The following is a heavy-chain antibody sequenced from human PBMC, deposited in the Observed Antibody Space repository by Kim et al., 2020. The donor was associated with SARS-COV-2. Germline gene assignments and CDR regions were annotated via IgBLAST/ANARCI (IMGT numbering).Heavy chain of an antibody. CDR3: AKGDYGSGSGGWFDP. Sequence: GGSLRLSCAASGFTFSSYAMSWVRQAPGKGLEWVSAISGSGGSTYYADSVKGRFTISRDNSKNTLYLQMNSLRAEDTAVYYCAKGDYGSGSGGWFDPWGQGTLVTVSS. V-gene: IGHV3-23*01. D-gene: IGHD3-10*01. CDR2: ISGSGGST. J-gene: IGHJ5*02. CDR1: GFTFSSYA.